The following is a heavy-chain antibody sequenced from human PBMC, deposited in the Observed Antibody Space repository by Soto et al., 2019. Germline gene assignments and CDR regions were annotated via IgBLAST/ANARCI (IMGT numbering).Heavy chain of an antibody. D-gene: IGHD3-3*01. CDR2: ISAYNGNT. Sequence: AASVKVSCKASGYTFTSYGISWVRQAPGQGLEWMGWISAYNGNTNYAQKLQGRVTMTTDTSTSTAYMELRSLRSDDTAVYYCARDRAVAIFGVVTPFDYWGQGTLVTVSS. CDR1: GYTFTSYG. V-gene: IGHV1-18*04. J-gene: IGHJ4*02. CDR3: ARDRAVAIFGVVTPFDY.